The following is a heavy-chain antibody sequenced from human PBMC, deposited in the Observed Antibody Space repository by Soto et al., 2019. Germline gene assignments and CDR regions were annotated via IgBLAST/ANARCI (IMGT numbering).Heavy chain of an antibody. J-gene: IGHJ6*02. CDR2: IYYSGST. CDR1: GGSISSGDYY. V-gene: IGHV4-30-4*01. CDR3: ARYSGYDSDYYYGMDV. Sequence: TLSLTCTVSGGSISSGDYYWSWIRQPPGKGLEWIGYIYYSGSTYYNPSLKSRVTISVDTSKNQFSLKLSSVTAADTAVYYCARYSGYDSDYYYGMDVWGQGTTAPVSS. D-gene: IGHD5-12*01.